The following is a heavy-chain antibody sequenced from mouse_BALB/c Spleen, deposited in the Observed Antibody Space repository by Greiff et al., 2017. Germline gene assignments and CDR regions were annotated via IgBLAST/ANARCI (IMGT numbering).Heavy chain of an antibody. V-gene: IGHV3-8*02. CDR2: ISYSGST. J-gene: IGHJ4*01. CDR1: GDSITSGY. CDR3: ARYYGNSYAMDY. Sequence: EVKLMESGPSLVKPSQTLSLTCSVTGDSITSGYWNWIRKFPGNKLEYMGYISYSGSTYYNPSLKSRISITRDTSKNQYYLQLNSVTTEDTATYYCARYYGNSYAMDYWGQGTSVTVSS. D-gene: IGHD2-1*01.